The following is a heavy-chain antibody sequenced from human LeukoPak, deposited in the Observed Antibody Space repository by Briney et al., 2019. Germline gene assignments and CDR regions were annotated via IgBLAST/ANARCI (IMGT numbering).Heavy chain of an antibody. J-gene: IGHJ4*02. Sequence: SQTLSLTCAISGDSVSSNSASWNWFRQSPSRGLEWLGRTYFSSKWYNDYAVSVQSRITITPDTSKNLVSLQLNSVTPEDTALYYCARRRYDGYSGYFDYWGQGALVTVSS. CDR3: ARRRYDGYSGYFDY. D-gene: IGHD3-22*01. V-gene: IGHV6-1*01. CDR1: GDSVSSNSAS. CDR2: TYFSSKWYN.